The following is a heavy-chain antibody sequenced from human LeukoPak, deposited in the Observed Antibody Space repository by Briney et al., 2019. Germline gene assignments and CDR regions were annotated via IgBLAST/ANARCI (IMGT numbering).Heavy chain of an antibody. J-gene: IGHJ5*02. CDR3: QKTAYEILTGGWFDP. D-gene: IGHD3-9*01. CDR2: SYDSGST. V-gene: IGHV4-59*01. CDR1: CGSISSDY. Sequence: PSETLSPTCTGTCGSISSDYWSWILQPPGQRLELTGCSYDSGSTYCKPSLKSRVTISVDTSKNQFSLKLSSVTAADTVFFFKQKTAYEILTGGWFDPWGQGTLVTVSS.